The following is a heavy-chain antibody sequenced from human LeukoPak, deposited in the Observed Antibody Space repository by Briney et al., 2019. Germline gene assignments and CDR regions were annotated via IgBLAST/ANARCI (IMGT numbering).Heavy chain of an antibody. CDR1: GFTLSDYY. V-gene: IGHV3-11*04. CDR2: ISSSGSTI. CDR3: ARDPYCSGGSCYPGDY. D-gene: IGHD2-15*01. J-gene: IGHJ4*02. Sequence: PGGSLRLSCAASGFTLSDYYMSWIRQAPGKGLEWVSYISSSGSTIYYADSVKGRFTISRDNAKNSLYLQMNSLRAEDTAVYYCARDPYCSGGSCYPGDYWGQGTLVTVSS.